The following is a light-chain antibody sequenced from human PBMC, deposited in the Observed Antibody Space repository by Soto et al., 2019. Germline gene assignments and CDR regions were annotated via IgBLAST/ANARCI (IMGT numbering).Light chain of an antibody. Sequence: IQITQAPAYVFASVRDRVTLTCRASQGIGNDLAWYQQKPGKAPRLLIFAASNLQSGVPSRFSGSGSGTDFTLTISRLQPEDFATYYCLQFYNSPWTVGEGTKVDIK. CDR1: QGIGND. V-gene: IGKV1-6*01. J-gene: IGKJ1*01. CDR3: LQFYNSPWT. CDR2: AAS.